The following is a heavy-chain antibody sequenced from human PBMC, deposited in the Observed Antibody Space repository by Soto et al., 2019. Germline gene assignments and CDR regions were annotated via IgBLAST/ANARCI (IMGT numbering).Heavy chain of an antibody. CDR1: GFTFSNYA. CDR2: ISGSGDST. D-gene: IGHD2-15*01. J-gene: IGHJ4*02. Sequence: GGSLRLSCVASGFTFSNYAMNWVRQAPGKVLEWVSAISGSGDSTYYADSVKGRFTISRDNSKNTLYLQMNSLRAEDTAVYYCAKDSSPYYFCSGGSCYFAHWGQGTLVTVSS. V-gene: IGHV3-23*01. CDR3: AKDSSPYYFCSGGSCYFAH.